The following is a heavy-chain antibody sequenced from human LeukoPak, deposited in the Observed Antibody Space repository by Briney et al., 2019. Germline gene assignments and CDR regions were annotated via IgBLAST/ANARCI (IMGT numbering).Heavy chain of an antibody. D-gene: IGHD4-23*01. V-gene: IGHV1-8*01. CDR3: ARADYGGNSDY. J-gene: IGHJ4*02. CDR2: MNPNSGNT. CDR1: GYTFSRYD. Sequence: GASVKVPCKASGYTFSRYDINWVRQATGQGLEWMGWMNPNSGNTGYAQKFQGRVTMTRNTSISTAYMELSSLRSEDTAVYYCARADYGGNSDYWGQGTLVTVSS.